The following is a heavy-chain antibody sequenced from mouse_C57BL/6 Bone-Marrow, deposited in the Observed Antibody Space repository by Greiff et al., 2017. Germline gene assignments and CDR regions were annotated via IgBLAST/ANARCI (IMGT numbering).Heavy chain of an antibody. V-gene: IGHV1-7*01. CDR3: AIEPLWYFDV. Sequence: QVQLKQSGAELAKPGASVKLSCKASGYTFTSYWMHWVKQRPGQGLEWIGYINPSSGYTKYNQKFKDKATLTADKSSSTAYMQLSSLTYEDSAVYSCAIEPLWYFDVWGTGTTVTVSS. CDR1: GYTFTSYW. J-gene: IGHJ1*03. CDR2: INPSSGYT.